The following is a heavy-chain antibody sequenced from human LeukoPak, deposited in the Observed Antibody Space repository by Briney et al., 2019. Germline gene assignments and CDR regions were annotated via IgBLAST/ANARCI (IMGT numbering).Heavy chain of an antibody. CDR3: ARKSASGNYPLDY. V-gene: IGHV3-23*01. CDR1: GFNFGSYS. J-gene: IGHJ4*02. D-gene: IGHD3-10*01. Sequence: GGSLRLSCAASGFNFGSYSMTWVRQAPGKGLEWVSVISADSATTFYADSVKGRFTISRDNAKNTVFLQMSSLRAEDTALYYCARKSASGNYPLDYWGQGTLVTVSS. CDR2: ISADSATT.